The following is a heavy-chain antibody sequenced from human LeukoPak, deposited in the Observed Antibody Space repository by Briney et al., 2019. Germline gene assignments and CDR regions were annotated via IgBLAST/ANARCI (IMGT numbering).Heavy chain of an antibody. V-gene: IGHV2-5*02. CDR1: GFSLNTGGVG. J-gene: IGHJ4*02. Sequence: SGPTLVKPTQPLTLTCTFSGFSLNTGGVGVGWIRQPPGKSLEWLALMYWDGDQRYNPPLKSRLTITKDTSRNQVFLTMTNMDPVDTATYFCAHLPPPRKYYFDSWGQGTPVIVSS. CDR2: MYWDGDQ. CDR3: AHLPPPRKYYFDS.